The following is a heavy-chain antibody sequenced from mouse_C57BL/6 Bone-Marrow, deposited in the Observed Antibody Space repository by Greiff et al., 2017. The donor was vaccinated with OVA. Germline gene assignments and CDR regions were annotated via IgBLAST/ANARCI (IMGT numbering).Heavy chain of an antibody. CDR1: GYAFTNYL. CDR3: ARGTTVVATGYFDY. CDR2: INLGCGGT. J-gene: IGHJ2*01. Sequence: QVQLQQSGAELVRPGTSVKVSCKASGYAFTNYLIEWVKQRPGQGLEWIGEINLGCGGTTYNEKFKGKATLTVDKSSSTAYMQRSSLTSDDSAVDCSARGTTVVATGYFDYWGQGTTLTVSS. D-gene: IGHD1-1*01. V-gene: IGHV1-54*01.